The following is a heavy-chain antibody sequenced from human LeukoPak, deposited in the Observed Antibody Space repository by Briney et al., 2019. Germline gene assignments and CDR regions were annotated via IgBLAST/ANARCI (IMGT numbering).Heavy chain of an antibody. CDR1: GFTFSSYG. CDR2: IRYDGSNK. J-gene: IGHJ6*03. Sequence: PGGSLRLSCAASGFTFSSYGMHWVRQAPGKGLEWVAFIRYDGSNKYYADSVKGRFTISRDNSKNTLYLQMNSLRAEDTAVYYCAKSVRYFDWLLPHFYYYYYMDVWGKGTTVTVSS. CDR3: AKSVRYFDWLLPHFYYYYYMDV. V-gene: IGHV3-30*02. D-gene: IGHD3-9*01.